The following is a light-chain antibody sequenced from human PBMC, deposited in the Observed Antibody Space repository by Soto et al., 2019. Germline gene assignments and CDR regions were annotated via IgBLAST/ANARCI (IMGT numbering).Light chain of an antibody. CDR3: SSYTSSSTLGYVV. V-gene: IGLV2-14*01. Sequence: QSVLTQPASVSGSPGQSITISCTGTSSDVGGYNHVSWYQQHPGKAPKLMIYDVSNRPSGVSNRFSGSKSGNTASLTISGLQAEDEADYYCSSYTSSSTLGYVVFGGGTKLTVL. J-gene: IGLJ2*01. CDR2: DVS. CDR1: SSDVGGYNH.